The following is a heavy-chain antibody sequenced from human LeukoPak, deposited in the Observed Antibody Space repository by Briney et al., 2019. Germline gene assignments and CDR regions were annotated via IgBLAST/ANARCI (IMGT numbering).Heavy chain of an antibody. CDR3: ARDRRLEGDWYQPYDY. V-gene: IGHV4-59*01. J-gene: IGHJ4*02. CDR2: IYYSGST. D-gene: IGHD2-21*02. Sequence: SETLSLTCTVSGGSISSYYWSWIRQPPGEGLEWIGYIYYSGSTNYNPSLKSRVTISVDTSKNQFSLKLSSVTAADTAVYYCARDRRLEGDWYQPYDYWGQGTLVTVSS. CDR1: GGSISSYY.